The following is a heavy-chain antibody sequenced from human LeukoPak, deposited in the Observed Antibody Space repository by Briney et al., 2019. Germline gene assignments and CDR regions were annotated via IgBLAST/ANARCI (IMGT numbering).Heavy chain of an antibody. Sequence: GGSLRLSCTASGFTFSNYWMHWVRQAPGKGLVWVSRIDSGGSNTNYADSVKGRVTISRDNAKNTLYLEMNNLRDEVTAVYYCTRDRSYSSDSWGQGTLVTVSS. V-gene: IGHV3-74*01. D-gene: IGHD2-21*01. CDR1: GFTFSNYW. J-gene: IGHJ4*02. CDR2: IDSGGSNT. CDR3: TRDRSYSSDS.